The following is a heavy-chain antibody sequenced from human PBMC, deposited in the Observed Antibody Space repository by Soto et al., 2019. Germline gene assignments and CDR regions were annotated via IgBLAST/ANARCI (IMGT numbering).Heavy chain of an antibody. Sequence: PGGSLRLSCAASGFTFSSYVMSWVRQAPGKGLEWVATTIGIDGRTYYAESVKGRFTISRDDSKNTLSLQMNSLTAEDTAVYYIAKGGLNHDILLDPRAKGTLDTGPS. CDR1: GFTFSSYV. CDR3: AKGGLNHDILLDP. J-gene: IGHJ5*02. V-gene: IGHV3-23*01. D-gene: IGHD3-9*01. CDR2: TIGIDGRT.